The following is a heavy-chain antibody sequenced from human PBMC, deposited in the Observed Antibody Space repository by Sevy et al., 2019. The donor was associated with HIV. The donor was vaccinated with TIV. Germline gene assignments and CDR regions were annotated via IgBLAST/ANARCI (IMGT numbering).Heavy chain of an antibody. J-gene: IGHJ4*02. D-gene: IGHD6-19*01. CDR1: GASISSSGYY. Sequence: SETLSLTCTVSGASISSSGYYWGWIRQPPGKGLEWIASIRYSGSTYYNPSLRSRVTISADASKNQFSLKLNSVTAADTAVYYCAGPISTYRSGWSYYDHWGQGTVVTVSS. CDR3: AGPISTYRSGWSYYDH. CDR2: IRYSGST. V-gene: IGHV4-39*01.